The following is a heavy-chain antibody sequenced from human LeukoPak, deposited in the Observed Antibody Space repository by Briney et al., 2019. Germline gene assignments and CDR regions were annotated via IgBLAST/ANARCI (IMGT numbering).Heavy chain of an antibody. J-gene: IGHJ5*02. CDR1: GFNFTTYA. CDR2: ISGNGGTT. CDR3: AKDWSTSPGSYRNWFDP. Sequence: PGGSLRLSCAASGFNFTTYAMSWVRQAPGKGLEWVSSISGNGGTTYYADSVKGRFAISRDNSKNTLYLQMNSLRAEDTAVYYCAKDWSTSPGSYRNWFDPWGQGTLVTVSS. V-gene: IGHV3-23*01. D-gene: IGHD3-10*01.